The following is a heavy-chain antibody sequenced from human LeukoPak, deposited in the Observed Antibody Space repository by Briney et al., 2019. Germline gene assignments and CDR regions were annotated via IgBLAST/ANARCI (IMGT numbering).Heavy chain of an antibody. J-gene: IGHJ5*02. CDR2: IYWDDDK. D-gene: IGHD3-10*01. V-gene: IGHV2-5*02. Sequence: GPTLVQPTPTLTPTCTFSGISLSTRGVGVGWIRQPPGMALEWLTLIYWDDDKRYSPSLKSRLTITKDTSKNQVVLTMTNMDPVDTATYYCAPSYYYGSGFWFDLWGQGTLVTVSS. CDR1: GISLSTRGVG. CDR3: APSYYYGSGFWFDL.